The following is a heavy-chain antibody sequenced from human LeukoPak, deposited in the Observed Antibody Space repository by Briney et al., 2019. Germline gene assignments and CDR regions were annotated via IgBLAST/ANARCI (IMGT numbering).Heavy chain of an antibody. J-gene: IGHJ5*02. V-gene: IGHV3-23*01. D-gene: IGHD3-22*01. CDR1: GFTFSSYA. Sequence: GGSLRLSCADSGFTFSSYAMSWVRQAPGKGLEWVSLISTSGRTHYADSVQGRFTISRDNSKNTLSLHMNSLRAEDTAVYYCARGLDSSGYYHVVDPWGQGALVTVSS. CDR3: ARGLDSSGYYHVVDP. CDR2: ISTSGRT.